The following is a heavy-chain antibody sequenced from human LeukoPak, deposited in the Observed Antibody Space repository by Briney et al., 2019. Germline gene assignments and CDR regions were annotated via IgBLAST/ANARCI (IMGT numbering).Heavy chain of an antibody. CDR3: ARDDYHDSSGYGTDF. Sequence: PSETLSLTCTVSGVSISGTSYYWAWVRQPPGKGLQWIGHIYQSGSTFYNPSLTTRFSISKDTSKNQFSLTVSSVTAADTAVYYCARDDYHDSSGYGTDFWGRGTLVTVSS. V-gene: IGHV4-39*07. CDR2: IYQSGST. J-gene: IGHJ4*02. CDR1: GVSISGTSYY. D-gene: IGHD3-22*01.